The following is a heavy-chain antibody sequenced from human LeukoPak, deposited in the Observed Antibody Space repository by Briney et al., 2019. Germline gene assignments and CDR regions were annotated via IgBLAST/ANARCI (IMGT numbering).Heavy chain of an antibody. J-gene: IGHJ6*03. D-gene: IGHD2-2*01. CDR3: ARGPSPALYYYYYMDV. V-gene: IGHV1-8*01. Sequence: ASVKVSCKASGYTFTSYDINWVRQATGQGLEWMGWMNPNSGNTGYAQKFQGRVTMTRNTSISTAYMELSSLRSEDTAEYYCARGPSPALYYYYYMDVWGKGTTVTVSS. CDR1: GYTFTSYD. CDR2: MNPNSGNT.